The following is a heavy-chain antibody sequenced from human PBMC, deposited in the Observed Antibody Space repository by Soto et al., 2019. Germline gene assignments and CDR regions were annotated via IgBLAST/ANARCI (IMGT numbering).Heavy chain of an antibody. Sequence: PSETLSLTCTVSGGSISSSGYYWSWIRQPPGKGLEWIGEINHSGSTNYNPSLKSRVTMSVDTSKNQFSLKVTSATAADTAVYFCVRVYGRSSCFFDSWGQGTLVTVSS. J-gene: IGHJ4*02. CDR1: GGSISSSGYY. CDR2: INHSGST. CDR3: VRVYGRSSCFFDS. D-gene: IGHD6-6*01. V-gene: IGHV4-39*07.